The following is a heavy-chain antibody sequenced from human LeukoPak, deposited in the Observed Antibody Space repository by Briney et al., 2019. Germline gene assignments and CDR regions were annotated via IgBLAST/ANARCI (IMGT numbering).Heavy chain of an antibody. Sequence: GGSLRLSCAASGFTVSSNYMSWIRQAPGKGLEWVSVIYSGGSTYYADSVKGRFTISRDNSKNTLYLQMNSLRAEDTAVYYCARDPLGGGVVISDAFDIWGQGTMVTVSS. CDR3: ARDPLGGGVVISDAFDI. CDR2: IYSGGST. CDR1: GFTVSSNY. V-gene: IGHV3-53*01. J-gene: IGHJ3*02. D-gene: IGHD3-3*01.